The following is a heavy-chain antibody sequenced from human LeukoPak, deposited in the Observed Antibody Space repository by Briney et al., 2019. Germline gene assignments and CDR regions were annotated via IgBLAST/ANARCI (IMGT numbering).Heavy chain of an antibody. CDR2: ILPIFGPA. Sequence: GASVKLSCKASGGTFSSYAISWVRQAPGQGLEWMGGILPIFGPATYAQTLQDRVTLTTDTSTRTAYIELRSLRSGDAAVYYCARGTGRGFWSGYYTLDAFDIWGQGTMVTVSS. V-gene: IGHV1-69*05. CDR1: GGTFSSYA. J-gene: IGHJ3*02. CDR3: ARGTGRGFWSGYYTLDAFDI. D-gene: IGHD3-3*01.